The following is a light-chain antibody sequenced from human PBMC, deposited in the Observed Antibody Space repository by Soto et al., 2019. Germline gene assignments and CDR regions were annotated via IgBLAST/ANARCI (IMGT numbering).Light chain of an antibody. CDR1: QSVSSN. CDR3: QQYGTSPPT. Sequence: EIVVTQSPATLSVSPVERATLSCMASQSVSSNLAWYQQKPGQAPRLLIYGASTRATGIPDRFSGSGSGTDFTLTISRLEPEDFAVYNCQQYGTSPPTFGQGTKVDIK. CDR2: GAS. J-gene: IGKJ1*01. V-gene: IGKV3-20*01.